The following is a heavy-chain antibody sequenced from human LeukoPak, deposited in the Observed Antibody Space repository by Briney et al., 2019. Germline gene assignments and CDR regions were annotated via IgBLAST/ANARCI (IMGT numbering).Heavy chain of an antibody. V-gene: IGHV3-11*01. CDR2: ISSSGSTI. J-gene: IGHJ6*02. Sequence: GGSLRLSCAASGFTFSDYYMNWIRQAPGNGLEWVSYISSSGSTIYYADSVKGRFTISRDNAKNSLYLQMNSLRAEDTAVYYCARGYCSSTSCEGGMDVWGQGTTVTVSS. CDR1: GFTFSDYY. CDR3: ARGYCSSTSCEGGMDV. D-gene: IGHD2-2*01.